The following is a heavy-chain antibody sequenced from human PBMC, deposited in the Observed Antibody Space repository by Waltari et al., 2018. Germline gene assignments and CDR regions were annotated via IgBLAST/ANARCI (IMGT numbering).Heavy chain of an antibody. CDR1: GGSMNPYY. D-gene: IGHD2-2*01. Sequence: QLQLQESGPGLVKPSETLSLTCNVSGGSMNPYYWTWMRQTPGNGLEWIGCILYSGTTNYNPSLKSRVTISVDTSKNQFALQVTSVTAADTAVYYCARGTSSAKESALRFWGQGTLVTVSS. V-gene: IGHV4-59*01. CDR2: ILYSGTT. J-gene: IGHJ3*01. CDR3: ARGTSSAKESALRF.